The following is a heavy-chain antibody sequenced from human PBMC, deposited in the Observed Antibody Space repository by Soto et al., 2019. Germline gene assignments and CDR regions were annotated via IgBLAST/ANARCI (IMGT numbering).Heavy chain of an antibody. V-gene: IGHV1-3*01. CDR3: ARGESVVGDY. J-gene: IGHJ4*02. CDR1: GYTFTSYA. Sequence: ASVKVSCKASGYTFTSYAMHWVRQAPGQRLEWMGWINAGNGNTKCSQKFQDRVAITRDTSASTAYMELSSLRSEDTAVYYCARGESVVGDYWGQGTLVTVSS. CDR2: INAGNGNT. D-gene: IGHD2-15*01.